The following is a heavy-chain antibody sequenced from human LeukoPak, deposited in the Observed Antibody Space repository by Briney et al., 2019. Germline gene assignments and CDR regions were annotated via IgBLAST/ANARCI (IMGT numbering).Heavy chain of an antibody. V-gene: IGHV3-23*01. CDR3: AKNWVASSWFNWFDP. CDR2: IIGSGGSK. CDR1: GFTFSSNA. Sequence: PGGSLRLSCAASGFTFSSNAMSWVRQGPGQGLEWVLVIIGSGGSKYYADSVKGRFTISRDNAKNTLYLQMNSLRAEDTAVYYCAKNWVASSWFNWFDPWGQGTLVTVSS. J-gene: IGHJ5*02. D-gene: IGHD6-13*01.